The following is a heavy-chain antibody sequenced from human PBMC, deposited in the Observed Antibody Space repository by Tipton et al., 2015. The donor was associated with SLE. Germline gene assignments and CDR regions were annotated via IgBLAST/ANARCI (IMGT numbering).Heavy chain of an antibody. CDR3: TRMTCSGGTCPDDY. Sequence: SLRLSCTSSGFTFGDYAMGWVRQAPGKGLEWVGFIRSKDYGGTPEYAASVRGRFTISRDDSKSIAYLQMNGLKTEDTAVYYCTRMTCSGGTCPDDYWGQGTLVTVSS. CDR1: GFTFGDYA. CDR2: IRSKDYGGTP. V-gene: IGHV3-49*04. J-gene: IGHJ4*02. D-gene: IGHD2-15*01.